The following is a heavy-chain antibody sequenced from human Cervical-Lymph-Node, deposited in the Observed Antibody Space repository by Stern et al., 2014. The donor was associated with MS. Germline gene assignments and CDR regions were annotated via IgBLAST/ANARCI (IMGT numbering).Heavy chain of an antibody. CDR3: AKGSGGSGYYPVALDY. CDR1: GFTFGDYA. D-gene: IGHD3-3*01. V-gene: IGHV3-9*01. Sequence: EVQLVESGGGLVQPGRSLRLSCAASGFTFGDYAMPLVRPAPGKGLALVSGINWNSVSLGYSDSVKGRFTSSRDNAKNSLYLQMNSLRGDDTALYYCAKGSGGSGYYPVALDYWGQGTLVTVSS. CDR2: INWNSVSL. J-gene: IGHJ4*02.